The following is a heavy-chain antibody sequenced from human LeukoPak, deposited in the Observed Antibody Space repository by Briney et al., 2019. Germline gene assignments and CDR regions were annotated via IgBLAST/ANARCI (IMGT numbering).Heavy chain of an antibody. V-gene: IGHV3-30-3*01. CDR1: GFTFSSYA. D-gene: IGHD1-26*01. J-gene: IGHJ4*02. Sequence: GRSLRLSCAASGFTFSSYAMHWVRQAPGKGLEGVAVISYDGSNKYYADSVKGRFTISRDNSKNTLYLQMNSLRAEDTAVYYCARSYSGIYSFFDYWGQGTLVTVSS. CDR2: ISYDGSNK. CDR3: ARSYSGIYSFFDY.